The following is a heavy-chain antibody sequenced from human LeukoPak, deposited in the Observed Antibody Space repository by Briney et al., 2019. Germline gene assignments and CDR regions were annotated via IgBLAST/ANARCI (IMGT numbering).Heavy chain of an antibody. CDR1: GGTFISYA. J-gene: IGHJ5*02. Sequence: ASVKVSCKASGGTFISYAISWVRQAPGQGLEWMGVIIPMFGTANYAQKFQGRVTITADKSTTTAYMELSSLRSVDTAMYYCARDGLDYYGSGSYSQRFDPWGQGTLVTVSS. D-gene: IGHD3-10*01. CDR3: ARDGLDYYGSGSYSQRFDP. CDR2: IIPMFGTA. V-gene: IGHV1-69*06.